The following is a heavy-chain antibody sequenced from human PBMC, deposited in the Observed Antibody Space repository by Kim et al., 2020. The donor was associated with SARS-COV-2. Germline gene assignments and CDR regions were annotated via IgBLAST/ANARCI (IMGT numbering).Heavy chain of an antibody. CDR2: ISSSSSYI. J-gene: IGHJ4*02. Sequence: GGSLRLSCAASGFTFSSYSMNWVRQAPGKGLEWVSSISSSSSYIYYADSVKGRFTISRDNAKNSLYLQMNSLRAEDTAVYYCARDVVPAAQFDYWGQGTLGTVSS. D-gene: IGHD2-2*01. CDR3: ARDVVPAAQFDY. V-gene: IGHV3-21*01. CDR1: GFTFSSYS.